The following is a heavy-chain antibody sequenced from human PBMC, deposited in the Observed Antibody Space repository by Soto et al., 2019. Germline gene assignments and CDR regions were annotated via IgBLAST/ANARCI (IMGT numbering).Heavy chain of an antibody. V-gene: IGHV1-3*01. CDR3: ARGVLVLRHDFWSGPYY. D-gene: IGHD3-3*01. CDR2: INAGNGNT. Sequence: ASVKVSCKASGYTFTSYAMHWVRQAPGQRLEWMGWINAGNGNTKYSQKFQGRVTITRDTSASTAYMELSSLRSEDTAVYYCARGVLVLRHDFWSGPYYWGQGTLVTVSS. J-gene: IGHJ4*02. CDR1: GYTFTSYA.